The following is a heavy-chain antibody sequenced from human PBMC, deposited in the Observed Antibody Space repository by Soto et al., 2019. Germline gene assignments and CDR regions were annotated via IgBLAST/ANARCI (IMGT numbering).Heavy chain of an antibody. CDR1: GFTFSSYW. CDR3: ASNYYYGSFDY. J-gene: IGHJ4*02. D-gene: IGHD3-10*01. CDR2: IKQDGSEK. V-gene: IGHV3-7*01. Sequence: GGSLRLSCAASGFTFSSYWMSWVRQAPGKGLEWVANIKQDGSEKYYVDSVEGRFTISRDNAKNSLYLQMNSLRAEDTAVYYCASNYYYGSFDYWGQGTLVTVSS.